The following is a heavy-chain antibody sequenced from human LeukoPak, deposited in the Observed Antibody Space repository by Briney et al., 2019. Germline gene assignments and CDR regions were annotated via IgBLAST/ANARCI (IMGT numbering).Heavy chain of an antibody. CDR2: INPNSGGT. Sequence: INPNSGGTNYAQKFQGRVTMTRDTSISTAYMELSRLRSDDTAVYYCARDGWFGGVVSYMDVWGKGTTVTVSS. D-gene: IGHD3-10*01. CDR3: ARDGWFGGVVSYMDV. V-gene: IGHV1-2*02. J-gene: IGHJ6*03.